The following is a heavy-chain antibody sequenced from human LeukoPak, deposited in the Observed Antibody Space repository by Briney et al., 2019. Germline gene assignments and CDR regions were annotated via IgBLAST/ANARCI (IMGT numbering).Heavy chain of an antibody. J-gene: IGHJ6*02. CDR3: ARVSGSYFRGTYYYYGMDV. V-gene: IGHV4-59*01. CDR2: IYYSGST. D-gene: IGHD1-26*01. Sequence: PWETLSLTCTVSGGSISSYYWSWIRQPPGKGLDWNGYIYYSGSTNYNPSLKSRVTISVDTSKNQFSLKLSSVTAADTAVYYCARVSGSYFRGTYYYYGMDVWGQGTTVTVSS. CDR1: GGSISSYY.